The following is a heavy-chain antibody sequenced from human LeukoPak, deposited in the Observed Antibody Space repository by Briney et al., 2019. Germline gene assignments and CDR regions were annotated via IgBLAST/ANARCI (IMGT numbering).Heavy chain of an antibody. CDR2: ISAYNGNT. V-gene: IGHV1-18*01. CDR1: GYTFTSYG. Sequence: ASVKVSCKASGYTFTSYGISWVRQAPGQGLEWMGWISAYNGNTNYAQKLQGRVTMTTDTSTSTAYMVLRSLRSDDTAVYYCARVSSPITSSGWYDDPADWGQGTLVTVSS. D-gene: IGHD6-19*01. CDR3: ARVSSPITSSGWYDDPAD. J-gene: IGHJ4*02.